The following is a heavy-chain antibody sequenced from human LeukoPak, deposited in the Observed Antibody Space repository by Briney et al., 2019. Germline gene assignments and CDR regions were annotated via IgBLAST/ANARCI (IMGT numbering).Heavy chain of an antibody. V-gene: IGHV4-39*07. CDR1: GGSISSSSYY. CDR3: ARTTEGGYTYGYFYYYYMNV. CDR2: IYYSGST. D-gene: IGHD5-18*01. Sequence: SETLSLTCTVSGGSISSSSYYWGWIRQPPGKGLEWIGSIYYSGSTYYNPSLKSRVTISVDTSKNQFSLKLTSVTAADTAVYYCARTTEGGYTYGYFYYYYMNVWGKGTTVTISS. J-gene: IGHJ6*03.